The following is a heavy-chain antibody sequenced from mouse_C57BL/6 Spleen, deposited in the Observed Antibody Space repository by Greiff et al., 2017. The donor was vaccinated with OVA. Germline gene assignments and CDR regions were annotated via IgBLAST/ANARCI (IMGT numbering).Heavy chain of an antibody. V-gene: IGHV1-54*01. CDR1: GYAFTNYL. D-gene: IGHD1-1*01. CDR2: INPGSGGT. CDR3: AIKSYSWFAY. Sequence: QVQLQQPGAELVRPGTSVKVSCKASGYAFTNYLIEWVKQRPGQGLEWIGLINPGSGGTNYNEKFKGKATLTADKSSSTAYMQLSSLTSEDSAVYFCAIKSYSWFAYWGQGTLVTVSA. J-gene: IGHJ3*01.